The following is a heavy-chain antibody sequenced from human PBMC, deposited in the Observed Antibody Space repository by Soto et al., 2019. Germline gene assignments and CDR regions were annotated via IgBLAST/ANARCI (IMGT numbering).Heavy chain of an antibody. CDR3: TTTPLFGELLYETYGMDV. V-gene: IGHV3-15*07. Sequence: GGSLRLSCAASGFTFSNAWMNWVRQAPGKGLEWVGRIKSKTDGGTTDYAAPVKGRFTISRDDSKNTLYLQMNSLKTEDTAVYYCTTTPLFGELLYETYGMDVWGQGTTVTVSS. CDR1: GFTFSNAW. D-gene: IGHD3-10*02. J-gene: IGHJ6*02. CDR2: IKSKTDGGTT.